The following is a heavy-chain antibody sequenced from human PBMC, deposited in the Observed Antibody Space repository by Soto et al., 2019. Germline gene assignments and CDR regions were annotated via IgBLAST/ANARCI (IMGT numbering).Heavy chain of an antibody. J-gene: IGHJ3*01. V-gene: IGHV3-48*03. Sequence: LRLSCAASGLTFSNYEMNWVRQAPGKGLEWVSYIGRGGTTTYYADSLKGRFTISRDNAKNSLYLQMNSLRAEDTAVYYCATRSGGGGAFDFWGQGTMVTVSS. CDR1: GLTFSNYE. CDR3: ATRSGGGGAFDF. CDR2: IGRGGTTT. D-gene: IGHD3-10*01.